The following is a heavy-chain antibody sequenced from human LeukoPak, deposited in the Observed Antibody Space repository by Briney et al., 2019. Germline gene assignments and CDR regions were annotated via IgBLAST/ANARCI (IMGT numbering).Heavy chain of an antibody. CDR1: GGSISSGGYY. D-gene: IGHD2-2*01. J-gene: IGHJ5*02. V-gene: IGHV4-31*03. Sequence: SETLSLTCTVSGGSISSGGYYWSWIRQHPGKGLEWIGYIYYSGSTYYNPSLKSRVTISVDTSKNQFSLKLSSVTAADTAVYYCASSSPIVVVPAAKVWDPVWFDPWGQGTLVTVSS. CDR2: IYYSGST. CDR3: ASSSPIVVVPAAKVWDPVWFDP.